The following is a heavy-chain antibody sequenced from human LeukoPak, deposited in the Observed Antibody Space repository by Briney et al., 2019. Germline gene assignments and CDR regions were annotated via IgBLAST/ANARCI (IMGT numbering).Heavy chain of an antibody. D-gene: IGHD2-15*01. CDR1: GFTFSDYY. Sequence: GGSLRLSCAASGFTFSDYYMSWVRQAPGKGLEWVSVIYSGGSTYYADSVKGRFTISRDNSKNTLYLQMNSLRAEDTAVYYCARELNCSGGSCYWGSFDYWGQGTLVTVSS. CDR3: ARELNCSGGSCYWGSFDY. V-gene: IGHV3-53*01. J-gene: IGHJ4*02. CDR2: IYSGGST.